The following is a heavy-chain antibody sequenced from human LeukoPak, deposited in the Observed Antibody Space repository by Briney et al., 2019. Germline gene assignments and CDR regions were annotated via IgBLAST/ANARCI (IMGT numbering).Heavy chain of an antibody. V-gene: IGHV4-39*07. Sequence: SETLSLTCTVSGGSISSSSYYWGWIRQPSGKGLEWIGSIYYSGSTYYNPSLKSRVTISVDTSKNQFSLKLSSVTAADTAVYYCAREPVGEGLDYWGQGTLVTVSS. CDR3: AREPVGEGLDY. CDR1: GGSISSSSYY. CDR2: IYYSGST. J-gene: IGHJ4*02. D-gene: IGHD3-3*01.